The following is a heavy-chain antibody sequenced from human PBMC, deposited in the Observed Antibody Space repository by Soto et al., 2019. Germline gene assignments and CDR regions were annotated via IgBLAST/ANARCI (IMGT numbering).Heavy chain of an antibody. D-gene: IGHD6-25*01. J-gene: IGHJ6*02. CDR1: GFRFSIYW. Sequence: EAQLVESGGGLVQPGGSLRLSCVGTGFRFSIYWMNWVRQAPGKGLVWVSRVNSDGITTTYADSVRGRFTVSRDNANNTLYLEMNNLRAEDTAVYYCTRDDYNSVAYYGMDVWGQGTTVTVSS. V-gene: IGHV3-74*01. CDR3: TRDDYNSVAYYGMDV. CDR2: VNSDGITT.